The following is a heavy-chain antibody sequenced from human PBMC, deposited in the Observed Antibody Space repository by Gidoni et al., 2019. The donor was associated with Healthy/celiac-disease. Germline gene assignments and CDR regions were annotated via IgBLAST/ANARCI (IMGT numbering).Heavy chain of an antibody. V-gene: IGHV4-38-2*02. CDR1: GSSIRSGYY. CDR2: IYHSGRT. Sequence: QVQLQEPGPGLVKPSETLSLTCAVSGSSIRSGYYWGWIRQPPGKGLEWIGSIYHSGRTYYNPSLKSRVTISVDTSKNQFSLKLSSVTAADTAVYYCARDFEEDTAMVTGRYYFDYWGQGTLVTVSS. CDR3: ARDFEEDTAMVTGRYYFDY. J-gene: IGHJ4*02. D-gene: IGHD5-18*01.